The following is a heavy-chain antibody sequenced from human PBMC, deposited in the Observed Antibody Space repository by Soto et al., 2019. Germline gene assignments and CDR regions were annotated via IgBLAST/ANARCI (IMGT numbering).Heavy chain of an antibody. D-gene: IGHD6-13*01. V-gene: IGHV1-18*01. CDR1: GYTFTSYG. CDR3: ARDVIIRGYSSSQDAFDI. J-gene: IGHJ3*02. CDR2: ISAYNGNT. Sequence: ASVKVSCKASGYTFTSYGISWVRQAPGQGLEWMGWISAYNGNTNYAQKLQGRVTMTTDTSTSTAYMELRSLRSDDTAVYYCARDVIIRGYSSSQDAFDIWGQGTMVTVSS.